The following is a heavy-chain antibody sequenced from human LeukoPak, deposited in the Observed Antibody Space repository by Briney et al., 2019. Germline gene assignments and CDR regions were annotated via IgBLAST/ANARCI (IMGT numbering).Heavy chain of an antibody. Sequence: ASVKVSCKASGGTFSSYAISWVRQAPGQGLERMGGIIPIFGTANYAQKFQGGVTITTDESTSTAYMELSSLRSEDTAVYYCAEARIAAAGTGPFDPWGQGTLVTLSS. CDR1: GGTFSSYA. CDR3: AEARIAAAGTGPFDP. J-gene: IGHJ5*02. V-gene: IGHV1-69*05. D-gene: IGHD6-13*01. CDR2: IIPIFGTA.